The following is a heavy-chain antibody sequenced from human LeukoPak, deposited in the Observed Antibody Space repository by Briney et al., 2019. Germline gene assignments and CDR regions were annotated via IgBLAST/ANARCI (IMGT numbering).Heavy chain of an antibody. CDR3: ARIGRSGWNFDY. J-gene: IGHJ4*02. CDR1: GFTFSSYW. CDR2: IKQDGSEK. V-gene: IGHV3-7*01. Sequence: GGSLRLSCAVSGFTFSSYWMSWVRQAPGKGLEWVANIKQDGSEKYYVDSVKGRFTISRDNAKNSLYLQMSSLRAEDTAVYYCARIGRSGWNFDYWGQGTLVTVSS. D-gene: IGHD6-19*01.